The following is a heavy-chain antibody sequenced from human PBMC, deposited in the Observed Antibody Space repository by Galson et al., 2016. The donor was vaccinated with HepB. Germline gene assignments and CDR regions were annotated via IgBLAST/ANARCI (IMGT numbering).Heavy chain of an antibody. Sequence: SLRLSCAASGFTFSNYAMSWVRQAPGKGLEWVSAISGSGGSTYYADSVKGRFTISRDNSKNTLYLQVSSLRAEDTAVYYCAKEDCGGDCYFWGQGTLVTVSS. CDR3: AKEDCGGDCYF. CDR2: ISGSGGST. CDR1: GFTFSNYA. V-gene: IGHV3-23*01. J-gene: IGHJ4*02. D-gene: IGHD2-21*02.